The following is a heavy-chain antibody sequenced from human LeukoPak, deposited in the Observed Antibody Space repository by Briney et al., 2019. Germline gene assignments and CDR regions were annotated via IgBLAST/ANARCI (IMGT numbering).Heavy chain of an antibody. V-gene: IGHV1-18*01. CDR1: GYTFTSYG. CDR2: ISAYNGNT. Sequence: ASVKVSCKASGYTFTSYGISWVRQAPGQGLEWMGWISAYNGNTNYAQKLQGRVTMTTDTSTSTAYMELRGLRSDDTAVYYCARDDQEYCSSTSCERPFDYWGQGTLVTVSS. J-gene: IGHJ4*02. D-gene: IGHD2-2*01. CDR3: ARDDQEYCSSTSCERPFDY.